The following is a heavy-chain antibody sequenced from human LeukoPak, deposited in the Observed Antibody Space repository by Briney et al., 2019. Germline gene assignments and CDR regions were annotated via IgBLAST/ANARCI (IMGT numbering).Heavy chain of an antibody. V-gene: IGHV3-30-3*01. Sequence: PGRSLRLSCADYGFTFSSYAMHWVRQAPGKGLEWVSVISYDGSNKYYADSVKGRFTISRDNSKNTLYLQMNSLRAEDTAVYYCARGWTTVVSRGLDYWGQGTLVTVSS. CDR3: ARGWTTVVSRGLDY. CDR1: GFTFSSYA. D-gene: IGHD4-23*01. J-gene: IGHJ4*02. CDR2: ISYDGSNK.